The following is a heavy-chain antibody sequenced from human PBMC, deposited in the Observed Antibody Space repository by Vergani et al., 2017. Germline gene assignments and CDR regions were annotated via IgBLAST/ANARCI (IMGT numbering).Heavy chain of an antibody. CDR2: IRYDGSNT. CDR3: AKEGGFSDSSGNFYEGYYFDH. Sequence: QVQLVESGGGVVQPGGSLRLSCGASGFTFSNYGMHWVRQAPGKGLEWVTFIRYDGSNTYYADSVKGRFTISRDNSKNTLFLQMNSLRPEDTAVYYCAKEGGFSDSSGNFYEGYYFDHWGQGTLVAVSS. J-gene: IGHJ4*02. V-gene: IGHV3-30*02. CDR1: GFTFSNYG. D-gene: IGHD3-22*01.